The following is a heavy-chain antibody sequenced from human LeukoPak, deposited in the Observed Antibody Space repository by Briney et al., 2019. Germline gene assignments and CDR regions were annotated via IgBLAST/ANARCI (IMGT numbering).Heavy chain of an antibody. CDR2: INPNSGGT. Sequence: ASVKVSCKASGYTFTGYYMHWVRQAPGQGLEWMGRINPNSGGTNYAQKFQGRVTMTRDTSISTAYMELSRLRSGDTAVYYCARVIGLSRIVGAPSPPGYWGQGTLVTVSS. V-gene: IGHV1-2*06. J-gene: IGHJ4*02. CDR3: ARVIGLSRIVGAPSPPGY. D-gene: IGHD1-26*01. CDR1: GYTFTGYY.